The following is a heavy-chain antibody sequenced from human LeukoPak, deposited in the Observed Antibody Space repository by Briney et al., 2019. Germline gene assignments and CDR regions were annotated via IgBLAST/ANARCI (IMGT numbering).Heavy chain of an antibody. J-gene: IGHJ4*02. CDR3: SRVRGRSTNSDFDL. Sequence: GGSLRLSGGAPGFTCRNYWMSWVRQAPGKGLERVAHTSQDESEKDYVESVEGRFTISRDNAKNSLYLQMNSLRAGDTAVYYCSRVRGRSTNSDFDLWGPGTLVTVSS. D-gene: IGHD1-1*01. CDR1: GFTCRNYW. CDR2: TSQDESEK. V-gene: IGHV3-7*05.